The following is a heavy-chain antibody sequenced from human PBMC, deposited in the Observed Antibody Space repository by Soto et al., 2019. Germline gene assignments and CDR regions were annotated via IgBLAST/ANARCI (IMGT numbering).Heavy chain of an antibody. D-gene: IGHD1-26*01. CDR1: GGSISSGDYY. J-gene: IGHJ6*03. CDR3: ARDLLVGRYMDV. V-gene: IGHV4-30-4*01. Sequence: QAQLQESGPGLVKPSQTLSLTCTVSGGSISSGDYYWSWIRQPPGKGLEWIGYIYYSGSTYYNPSLTSRVTISVDTSKNQFSLNLRSVTAADTAVYDCARDLLVGRYMDVWGQGTTVTVSS. CDR2: IYYSGST.